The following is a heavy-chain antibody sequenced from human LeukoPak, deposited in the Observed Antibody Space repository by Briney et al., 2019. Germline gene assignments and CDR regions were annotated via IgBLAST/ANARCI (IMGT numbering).Heavy chain of an antibody. CDR1: GFTFSAYG. J-gene: IGHJ4*02. CDR2: ISYDGNIK. CDR3: AREANPSSWYSIDY. D-gene: IGHD6-13*01. Sequence: GGSLRLSCAASGFTFSAYGMHWVRQAPGKGLEWVAVISYDGNIKDYADSVKGRFTISRDNSKNTLYLQMNSLRAEDTAVYYCAREANPSSWYSIDYWGQGTLVTVSS. V-gene: IGHV3-30*03.